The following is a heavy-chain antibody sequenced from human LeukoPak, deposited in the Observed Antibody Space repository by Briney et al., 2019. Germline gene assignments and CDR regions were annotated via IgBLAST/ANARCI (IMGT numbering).Heavy chain of an antibody. CDR2: ISSSSSYI. CDR1: GFTFSSYS. Sequence: PGGSLRLSCAASGFTFSSYSMNWVRQAPWKGLEWVSSISSSSSYIYYADSVKGRFTISRDNAKNSLYLQMNSLRAEDTAVYYCARVNCTNGVCYRKTVTNFDYWGQGTLVTVSS. CDR3: ARVNCTNGVCYRKTVTNFDY. J-gene: IGHJ4*02. V-gene: IGHV3-21*01. D-gene: IGHD2-8*01.